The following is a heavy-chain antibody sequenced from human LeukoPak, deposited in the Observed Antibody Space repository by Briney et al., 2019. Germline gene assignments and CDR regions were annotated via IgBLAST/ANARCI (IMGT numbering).Heavy chain of an antibody. D-gene: IGHD3-10*01. Sequence: PGGSLRLSCAASGFTFSSYAMSWVRQAPGKGLELVSAISGSGGSTYYADSVKGRFTISRDNSKNTLYLQMNSLRAEDTAVYYCAKLIGASMVRGVSPYYFDYWGQGTLVTVSS. CDR1: GFTFSSYA. V-gene: IGHV3-23*01. CDR2: ISGSGGST. J-gene: IGHJ4*02. CDR3: AKLIGASMVRGVSPYYFDY.